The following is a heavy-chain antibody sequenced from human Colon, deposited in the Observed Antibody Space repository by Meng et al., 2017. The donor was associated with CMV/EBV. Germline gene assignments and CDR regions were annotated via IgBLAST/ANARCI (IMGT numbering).Heavy chain of an antibody. J-gene: IGHJ6*02. V-gene: IGHV3-23*01. CDR3: VKDLWWDSYSNYGLDV. D-gene: IGHD2-21*01. CDR1: GFTFSSYA. Sequence: GESLKISCAASGFTFSSYAMSWVRQAPGKGLEWVSAISGSGGSTYYADSVKGRFTISRDNAKNSLYLQMNALRPEDTAVYYCVKDLWWDSYSNYGLDVWGQGTTVTVSS. CDR2: ISGSGGST.